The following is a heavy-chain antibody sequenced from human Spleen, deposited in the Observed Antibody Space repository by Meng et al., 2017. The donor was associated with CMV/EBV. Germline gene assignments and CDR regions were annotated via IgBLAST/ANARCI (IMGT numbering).Heavy chain of an antibody. CDR1: GFTFSSYW. V-gene: IGHV3-74*01. D-gene: IGHD3-3*01. CDR3: AREGYDFWSGYYPGGWDYYGMDV. J-gene: IGHJ6*02. Sequence: GESLKISCAASGFTFSSYWMHWVRQAPGKGLVWVSRINSDGSSTSYADSVKGRFTISRDNAKNTLYLQMNSLRAEDTAVYYCAREGYDFWSGYYPGGWDYYGMDVWGQGTTVTVS. CDR2: INSDGSST.